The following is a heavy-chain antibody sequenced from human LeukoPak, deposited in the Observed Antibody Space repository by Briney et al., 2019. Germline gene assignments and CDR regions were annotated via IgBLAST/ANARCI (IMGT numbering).Heavy chain of an antibody. D-gene: IGHD3-10*01. V-gene: IGHV3-30*02. CDR1: GFTFSSYG. CDR3: ANLPIRGSGSYYTDY. J-gene: IGHJ4*02. Sequence: PGGSLRLSCAASGFTFSSYGMHWVRQAPGKGLEWVAFIRYDGSDKYYADSVKGRFTISIDNSKNTLYLQMNSLRAEDTAAYYCANLPIRGSGSYYTDYWGQGTLVTVSS. CDR2: IRYDGSDK.